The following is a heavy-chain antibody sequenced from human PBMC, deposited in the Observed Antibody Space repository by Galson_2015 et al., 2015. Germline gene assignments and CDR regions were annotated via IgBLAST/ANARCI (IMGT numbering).Heavy chain of an antibody. CDR3: ARDMTTVTTASPIDY. J-gene: IGHJ4*02. CDR1: GFAFSSYE. Sequence: SLRLSCAASGFAFSSYEMNWVRQAPGKGLEWVSYISTGGSTIYSADSVRGRFTISRDNAKNSLYLQMNNQRAEDTALYYCARDMTTVTTASPIDYWGQGTLVTVSS. V-gene: IGHV3-48*03. D-gene: IGHD4-17*01. CDR2: ISTGGSTI.